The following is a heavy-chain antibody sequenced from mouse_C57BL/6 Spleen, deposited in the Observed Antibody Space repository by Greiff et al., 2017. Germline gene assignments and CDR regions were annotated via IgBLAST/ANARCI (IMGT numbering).Heavy chain of an antibody. Sequence: QVQLKESGAELMKPGASVKLSCKATGYTFTGYWIEWVKQRPGHGLEWIGEILPGSGSTNYNEKFKGKATFTADTSSNTAYMQLSSLTTEDSAIYYCARSPIYYGNYDYAMDYWGQGTSVTVSA. D-gene: IGHD2-1*01. CDR1: GYTFTGYW. CDR2: ILPGSGST. J-gene: IGHJ4*01. CDR3: ARSPIYYGNYDYAMDY. V-gene: IGHV1-9*01.